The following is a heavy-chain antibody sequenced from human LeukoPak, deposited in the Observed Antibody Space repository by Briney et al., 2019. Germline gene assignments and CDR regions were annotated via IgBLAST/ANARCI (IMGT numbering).Heavy chain of an antibody. V-gene: IGHV4-34*01. CDR1: GGSFSGYY. CDR3: ARVISGWYYYYYMDV. Sequence: SETLSLTCAVYGGSFSGYYWSWIRQPPGKGLEWIGEINHSGSTYYNPSLKSRVTISVDTSKNQFSLKLSSVTAADTAVYYCARVISGWYYYYYMDVWGKGTTVTVSS. J-gene: IGHJ6*03. CDR2: INHSGST. D-gene: IGHD6-19*01.